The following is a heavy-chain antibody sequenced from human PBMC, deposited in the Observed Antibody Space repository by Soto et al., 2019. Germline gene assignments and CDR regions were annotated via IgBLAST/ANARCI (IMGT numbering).Heavy chain of an antibody. Sequence: QVQLMQSGAEVKKPGSSVKVSCKASGGTFSSYSINWVRQAPGQGLEWMGEITPIFGTANYAQKFQGRVMITADESSSTAYRELSSLRSEDPVVYYGARDGGRHSGGIDYWGPGTLVTVSS. D-gene: IGHD1-26*01. CDR3: ARDGGRHSGGIDY. J-gene: IGHJ4*02. CDR2: ITPIFGTA. CDR1: GGTFSSYS. V-gene: IGHV1-69*01.